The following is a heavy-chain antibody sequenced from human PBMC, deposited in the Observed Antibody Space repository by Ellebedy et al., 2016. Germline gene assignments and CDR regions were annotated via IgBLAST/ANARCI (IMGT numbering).Heavy chain of an antibody. CDR3: ARVSGASWFDP. Sequence: GESLKISCAASGFTFSSYWMHWVRQAPGKGLVWVSRINSDGSSTDYADSVKGRFTISRDNAKNTLFLQMNSLRAEDTAVYYCARVSGASWFDPWGQGTLVTVSS. J-gene: IGHJ5*02. D-gene: IGHD3-10*01. CDR1: GFTFSSYW. V-gene: IGHV3-74*01. CDR2: INSDGSST.